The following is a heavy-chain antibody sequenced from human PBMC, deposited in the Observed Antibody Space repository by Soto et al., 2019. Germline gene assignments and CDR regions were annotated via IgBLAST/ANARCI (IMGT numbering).Heavy chain of an antibody. V-gene: IGHV1-46*01. J-gene: IGHJ3*02. Sequence: ASVKVSCKASGYTFTSYHMHWVRQAPGQGLEGMGIINPSGGSTSYAQKFQGRVTMTRDTSTSTVYRELSSLRSEDTAVDYCTRVPTTPPYCSGGSCPLHAFDIWGQGTMVTVSS. CDR1: GYTFTSYH. CDR3: TRVPTTPPYCSGGSCPLHAFDI. D-gene: IGHD2-15*01. CDR2: INPSGGST.